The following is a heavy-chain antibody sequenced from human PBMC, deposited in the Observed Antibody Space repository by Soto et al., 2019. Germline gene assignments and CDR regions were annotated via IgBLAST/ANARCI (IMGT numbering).Heavy chain of an antibody. J-gene: IGHJ6*02. CDR3: ARLNYYYGMDV. Sequence: SENLSLTCTLSGGSISSSSNYWGWIRQPPGTGLEWIGTIYYSGSTYYNPSLKSRVTISVDTSKNQFSLKLSSVTAADTAVYYCARLNYYYGMDVWGQGTTVTVSS. CDR2: IYYSGST. V-gene: IGHV4-39*01. CDR1: GGSISSSSNY.